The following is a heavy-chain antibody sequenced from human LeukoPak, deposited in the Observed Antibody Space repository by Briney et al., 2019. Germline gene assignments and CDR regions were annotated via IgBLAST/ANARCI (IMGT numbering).Heavy chain of an antibody. J-gene: IGHJ6*03. CDR1: AFSFTSYE. V-gene: IGHV3-48*03. CDR2: SSSSGNTI. D-gene: IGHD3-10*02. CDR3: ADLGITMNGGV. Sequence: PRGFLRLSCAPSAFSFTSYEMNWVRQAPKKWLEWVSYSSSSGNTIYYEDSVKGRFTICRDNAKNSLYLQINSLRDEDTAVYYCADLGITMNGGVWGKGTTVTIA.